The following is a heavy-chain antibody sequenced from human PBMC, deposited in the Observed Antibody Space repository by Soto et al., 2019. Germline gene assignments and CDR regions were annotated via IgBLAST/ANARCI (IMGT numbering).Heavy chain of an antibody. CDR1: GFSFSSYW. CDR3: ASGADYNTNDSPFDP. J-gene: IGHJ5*02. Sequence: EVQLVESGGKLVQPGGSLRLSCAASGFSFSSYWMHWVRQAPGKGLVWVSGINIDGSSSDYAASVKGRFTSSRDNAKNTLYLQMNSLGAEDTGLYYCASGADYNTNDSPFDPWGQGTLVTVSS. V-gene: IGHV3-74*01. CDR2: INIDGSSS. D-gene: IGHD3-10*01.